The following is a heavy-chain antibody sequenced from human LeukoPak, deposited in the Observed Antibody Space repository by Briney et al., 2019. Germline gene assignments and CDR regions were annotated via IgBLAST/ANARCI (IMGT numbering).Heavy chain of an antibody. V-gene: IGHV4-30-2*01. CDR3: ARNGDYFDY. Sequence: PSETLSLTCAVSGGSISSGGYSWSWIRQPPGKGLEWIGYIYHSRSTYYNPSLKSRVTISVDRSKNQFSLKLSSVTAADTAVYYCARNGDYFDYWGQGTLVTVSS. CDR2: IYHSRST. J-gene: IGHJ4*02. CDR1: GGSISSGGYS. D-gene: IGHD4-17*01.